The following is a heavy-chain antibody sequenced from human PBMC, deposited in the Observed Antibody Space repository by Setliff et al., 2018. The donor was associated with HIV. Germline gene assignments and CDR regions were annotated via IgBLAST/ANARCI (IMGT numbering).Heavy chain of an antibody. CDR1: GFTFSNSW. CDR2: INTDGSSA. D-gene: IGHD3-10*01. J-gene: IGHJ6*02. Sequence: GSLRLSCAASGFTFSNSWMHWVRQAPGKGLVWVSRINTDGSSAKYADSVKGRFTISRDNAKNTLYLQMDSLRGEDTAVYYCARGYYGSDLQNAMDVWGQGTTVTVSS. CDR3: ARGYYGSDLQNAMDV. V-gene: IGHV3-74*03.